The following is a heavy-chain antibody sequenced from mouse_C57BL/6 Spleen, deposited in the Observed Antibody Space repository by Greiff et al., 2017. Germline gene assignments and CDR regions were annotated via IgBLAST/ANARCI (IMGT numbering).Heavy chain of an antibody. Sequence: EVKVEESVAELVRPGASVKLSCTASGFNIKNTYMHWVKQRPEQGLEWIGRIDPANGNTKYAPKFQGKATITADTSSNTAYLQLSSLTSEDTAIYYCARRGIYYDYDGIAYWGQGTLVTVSA. D-gene: IGHD2-4*01. CDR2: IDPANGNT. J-gene: IGHJ3*01. CDR3: ARRGIYYDYDGIAY. V-gene: IGHV14-3*01. CDR1: GFNIKNTY.